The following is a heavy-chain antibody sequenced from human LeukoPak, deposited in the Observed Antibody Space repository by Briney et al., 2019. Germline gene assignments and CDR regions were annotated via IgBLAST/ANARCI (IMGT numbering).Heavy chain of an antibody. CDR3: AKLSSYYDSSGYLGPTTNDY. J-gene: IGHJ4*02. V-gene: IGHV3-48*01. Sequence: GGSLRLSCAASGFTFSSYSMNWVRQAPGKGLEWVSYFSTRRSTISYADSVKGRFAISRDNAKNSLYLQMNSLRAEDTAVYYCAKLSSYYDSSGYLGPTTNDYWGQRTLVTVSS. CDR2: FSTRRSTI. D-gene: IGHD3-22*01. CDR1: GFTFSSYS.